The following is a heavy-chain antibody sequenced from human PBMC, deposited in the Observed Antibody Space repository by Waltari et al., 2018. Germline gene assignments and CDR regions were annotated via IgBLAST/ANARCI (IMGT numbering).Heavy chain of an antibody. J-gene: IGHJ4*02. CDR2: IYTSGST. CDR1: GGSISSYY. D-gene: IGHD5-12*01. Sequence: QVQLQESGPGLVKPSETLSLTCTVSGGSISSYYWSWIRPPAGKGLEWIGRIYTSGSTNYNPSLKSRVTMSVDTSKNQFSLKLSSVTAADTAVYYCARGGRWLQLPYFDYWGQGTLVTVSS. V-gene: IGHV4-4*07. CDR3: ARGGRWLQLPYFDY.